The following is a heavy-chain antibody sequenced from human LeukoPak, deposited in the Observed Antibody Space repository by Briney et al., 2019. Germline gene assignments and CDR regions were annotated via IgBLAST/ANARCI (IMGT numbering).Heavy chain of an antibody. V-gene: IGHV1-69*13. CDR2: IIPIFGTA. J-gene: IGHJ5*02. D-gene: IGHD2-2*02. Sequence: SVKVFCKASGGTFSSYAISWVRQDPGQGLEWMGGIIPIFGTANYAQKFQGRVTITADESTSTAYMELSSLRSEDTAVYYCANSQLLYWTYWNWFDPWGQGTLVTVSS. CDR1: GGTFSSYA. CDR3: ANSQLLYWTYWNWFDP.